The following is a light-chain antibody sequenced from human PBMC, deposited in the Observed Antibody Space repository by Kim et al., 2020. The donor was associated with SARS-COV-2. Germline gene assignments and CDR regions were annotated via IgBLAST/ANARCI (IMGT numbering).Light chain of an antibody. V-gene: IGKV3-15*01. CDR2: GAS. Sequence: SVSPGERATLSCRASQSVSSNLAWYQQKPGQAPRLLIYGASTRATGVPVRFSGSGSGTEFTLTISSLQSEDFAVYYCQQYNKWPYTFGQGTKLEI. CDR3: QQYNKWPYT. J-gene: IGKJ2*01. CDR1: QSVSSN.